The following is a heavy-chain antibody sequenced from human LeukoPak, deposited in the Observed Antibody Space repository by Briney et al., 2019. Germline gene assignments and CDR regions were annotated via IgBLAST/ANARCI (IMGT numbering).Heavy chain of an antibody. J-gene: IGHJ4*02. CDR3: ARDGSSSWLFDY. CDR1: GFTFDDYT. Sequence: PGGSLRLSCAASGFTFDDYTMHWVRQAPGKGLEWVAVIWYDGSNKYYADSVKGRFTISRDNSKSTLYLQMNSLRAEDTAVYYCARDGSSSWLFDYWGQGTLVTVSS. D-gene: IGHD6-13*01. CDR2: IWYDGSNK. V-gene: IGHV3-33*08.